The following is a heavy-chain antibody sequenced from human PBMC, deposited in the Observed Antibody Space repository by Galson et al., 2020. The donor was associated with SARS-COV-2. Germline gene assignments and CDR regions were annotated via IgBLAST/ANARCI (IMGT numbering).Heavy chain of an antibody. CDR3: ARDRGGSGGSGTPGGWFDP. CDR1: GFTFSSYN. Sequence: GGSLRLSCAASGFTFSSYNMNWVRQAPGKGLEWVSYISTSSITIYYADSVKGRFTSSRDNAKNSLYLQMNSLTAEDTAVYYCARDRGGSGGSGTPGGWFDPWGQGTLVTVSS. CDR2: ISTSSITI. V-gene: IGHV3-48*04. D-gene: IGHD3-10*01. J-gene: IGHJ5*02.